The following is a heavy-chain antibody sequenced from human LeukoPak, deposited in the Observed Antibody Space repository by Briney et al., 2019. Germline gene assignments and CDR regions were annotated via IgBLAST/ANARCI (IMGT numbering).Heavy chain of an antibody. CDR3: ARGADPYCSGGSCYEEIYFDY. CDR1: GFTVSSNY. Sequence: PGGSLRLSCAASGFTVSSNYMSWVRQAPGKGLEWVSVIYSGGSTYYADSVKGRFTISRDNSKNTLYLQMNSLRAEDTAVYYCARGADPYCSGGSCYEEIYFDYWGQGTLVTVSS. D-gene: IGHD2-15*01. V-gene: IGHV3-53*01. CDR2: IYSGGST. J-gene: IGHJ4*02.